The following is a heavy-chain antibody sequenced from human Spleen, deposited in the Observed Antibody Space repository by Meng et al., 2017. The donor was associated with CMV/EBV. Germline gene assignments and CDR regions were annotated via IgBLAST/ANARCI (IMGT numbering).Heavy chain of an antibody. Sequence: GESLKISCAASGFAFSRYAMSWVRQTPGKGLEWVSVIYSGGRSTYYVDSVQGRFTISRDDSKNTSYLQMNSLRAEDTAVYYCAKDPLEGFDHWGQGTLVTVSS. CDR3: AKDPLEGFDH. CDR2: IYSGGRST. V-gene: IGHV3-23*03. CDR1: GFAFSRYA. J-gene: IGHJ4*02.